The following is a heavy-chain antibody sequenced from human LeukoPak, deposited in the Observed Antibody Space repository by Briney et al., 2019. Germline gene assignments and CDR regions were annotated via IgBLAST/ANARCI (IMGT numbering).Heavy chain of an antibody. Sequence: GGSLRLSCAASGFTFSSYSMNWVRQAPGKGLEWVAFIRYDGSNKYYADSVKGRFTISRDNSKNTLYLQMNSLRAEDTAVYYCAKDWGVDYYFDYWGQGTLVTVSS. J-gene: IGHJ4*02. D-gene: IGHD3-10*01. CDR2: IRYDGSNK. CDR3: AKDWGVDYYFDY. CDR1: GFTFSSYS. V-gene: IGHV3-30*02.